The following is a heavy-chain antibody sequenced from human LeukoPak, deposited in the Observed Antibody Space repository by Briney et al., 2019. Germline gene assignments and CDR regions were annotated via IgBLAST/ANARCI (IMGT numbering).Heavy chain of an antibody. CDR1: GGSISSYY. CDR3: ARHKVWFGELVGWFDP. CDR2: IYYSGST. J-gene: IGHJ5*02. Sequence: SETLSLTCTVSGGSISSYYWSWIRQPPGKGLEWIGYIYYSGSTNYNPSLKSRVTISVDTSKNQFSLKLSSVTAADTAVYYCARHKVWFGELVGWFDPWGQGTLVTVSS. V-gene: IGHV4-59*08. D-gene: IGHD3-10*01.